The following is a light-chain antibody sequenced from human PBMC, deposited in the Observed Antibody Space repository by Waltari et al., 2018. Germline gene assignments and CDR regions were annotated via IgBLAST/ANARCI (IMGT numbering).Light chain of an antibody. J-gene: IGLJ3*02. CDR1: SPNIGSNY. V-gene: IGLV1-47*01. CDR3: AAWDASLSAWL. Sequence: QSVLTQPPSASGTPGQRVTISCSGSSPNIGSNYLYWYQHLPGTAPKLLIYRNNQRPSGVTGRFSGSKSDTSASLAISGLRSEDEADYYCAAWDASLSAWLFGGGTKVTVL. CDR2: RNN.